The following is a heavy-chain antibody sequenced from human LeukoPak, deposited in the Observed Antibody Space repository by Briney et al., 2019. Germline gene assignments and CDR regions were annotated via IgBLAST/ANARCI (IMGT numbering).Heavy chain of an antibody. CDR3: AREVSTTGFDY. D-gene: IGHD5/OR15-5a*01. CDR1: GFTFSSYS. Sequence: GSLRLSCAAFGFTFSSYSMNWVRQAPGKGLEWVSSISSSSSYIYYADSVKGRFTIPRDNAKNSLYLQMNSLRAEDTAVYYCAREVSTTGFDYWGQGTLVTVSS. CDR2: ISSSSSYI. V-gene: IGHV3-21*01. J-gene: IGHJ4*02.